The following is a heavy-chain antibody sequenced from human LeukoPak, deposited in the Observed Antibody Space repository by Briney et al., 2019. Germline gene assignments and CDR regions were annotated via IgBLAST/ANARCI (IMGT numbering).Heavy chain of an antibody. CDR3: ARDTGGSYRLGY. J-gene: IGHJ4*02. V-gene: IGHV3-7*01. D-gene: IGHD3-16*02. CDR1: GFTFRFYW. Sequence: GGSLRLSCAASGFTFRFYWMTWVRQAPGKGLEWVATIKEDGSERYYVDSVKGRFTISRDNAKNALYLQMKTLRPDDTAVYYCARDTGGSYRLGYWGQGTLVTVSS. CDR2: IKEDGSER.